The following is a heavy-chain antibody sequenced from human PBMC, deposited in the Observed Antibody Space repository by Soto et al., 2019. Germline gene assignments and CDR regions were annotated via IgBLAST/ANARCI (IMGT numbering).Heavy chain of an antibody. Sequence: GASVKVSCKASGYTFTGYYMHWVRQAPGQGLEWMGWINPNSGGTNYAQKFRGWVTMTRDTSISTAYMELSRLRSDDTAVYYCARGRVEATYYYDSSGYSSGRNYYGMDVWGQGTTVTVSS. CDR1: GYTFTGYY. CDR2: INPNSGGT. V-gene: IGHV1-2*04. CDR3: ARGRVEATYYYDSSGYSSGRNYYGMDV. J-gene: IGHJ6*02. D-gene: IGHD3-22*01.